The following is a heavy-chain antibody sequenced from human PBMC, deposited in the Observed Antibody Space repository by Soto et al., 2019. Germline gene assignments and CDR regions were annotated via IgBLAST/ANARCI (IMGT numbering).Heavy chain of an antibody. CDR1: GGTFSSYG. J-gene: IGHJ6*02. Sequence: QVQLVQSGAEVKKPGSSVKVSCKASGGTFSSYGISWVRQAPGQGLEWMGGIIPIFGTANYAQKFQGRVTXPAVEATSTAYMELRSLRSEDTAVYYCARAAQTRDYHYGMDVWGQGTTVSVPS. D-gene: IGHD2-2*01. CDR3: ARAAQTRDYHYGMDV. V-gene: IGHV1-69*12. CDR2: IIPIFGTA.